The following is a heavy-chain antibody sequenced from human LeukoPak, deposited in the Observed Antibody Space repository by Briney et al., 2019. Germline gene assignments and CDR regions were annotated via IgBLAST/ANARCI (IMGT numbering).Heavy chain of an antibody. D-gene: IGHD3-22*01. J-gene: IGHJ3*02. CDR2: ISGSGGST. V-gene: IGHV3-23*01. CDR3: AKVSVVAGRNAFDI. CDR1: GFTFSSYA. Sequence: GGSLRLSCAASGFTFSSYAMSWVRQAPGKGLEWVSAISGSGGSTYYADSVKGRFTISRDNSKNMLYLQMNSLRVEDTAIYYCAKVSVVAGRNAFDIWGQGTMVTVSS.